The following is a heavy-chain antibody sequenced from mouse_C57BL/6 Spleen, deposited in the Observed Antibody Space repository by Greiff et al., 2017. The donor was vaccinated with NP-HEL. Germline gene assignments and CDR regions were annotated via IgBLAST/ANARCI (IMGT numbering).Heavy chain of an antibody. D-gene: IGHD2-3*01. CDR2: IWSGGST. CDR3: ARNGGLLLNFAY. CDR1: GFSLTSYG. J-gene: IGHJ3*01. V-gene: IGHV2-2*01. Sequence: VQLQQSGPGLVQPSQSLSITCTVSGFSLTSYGVHWVRQSPGKGLEWLGVIWSGGSTDYNAAFISRLSISKDNSKSQVFFKMNSLQADDTAIYYCARNGGLLLNFAYWGQGTLVTVSA.